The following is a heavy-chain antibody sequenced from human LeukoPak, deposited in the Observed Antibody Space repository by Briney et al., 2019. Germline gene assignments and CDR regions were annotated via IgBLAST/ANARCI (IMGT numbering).Heavy chain of an antibody. CDR3: ARGNYRGYFDY. CDR1: GESFSYNY. J-gene: IGHJ4*02. CDR2: INHSGRV. D-gene: IGHD1-7*01. Sequence: SDTLSLTCAVSGESFSYNYWTWVRQPPGKGLEWIGDINHSGRVNYRPSLKSRVTISADTSKSQFSLKLSSVTAADTAVYYCARGNYRGYFDYWGQGTLVTVSS. V-gene: IGHV4-34*01.